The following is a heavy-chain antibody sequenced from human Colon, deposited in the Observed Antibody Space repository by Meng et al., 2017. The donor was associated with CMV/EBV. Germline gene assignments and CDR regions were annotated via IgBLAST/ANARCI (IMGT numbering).Heavy chain of an antibody. CDR3: ARGGGYYFDY. CDR2: VFHSGLI. D-gene: IGHD3-16*01. CDR1: GGSVTSYNW. J-gene: IGHJ4*02. V-gene: IGHV4-4*02. Sequence: SLTCAVSGGSVTSYNWWNWGRQSPGKGLEWIGEVFHSGLINYNPSLQSRVTISLDKSQNQVSMNLNSVTAADTAVYYCARGGGYYFDYWGQGTLVTVSS.